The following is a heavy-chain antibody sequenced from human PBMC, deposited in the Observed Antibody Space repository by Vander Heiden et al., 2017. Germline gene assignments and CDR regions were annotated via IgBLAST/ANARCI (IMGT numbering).Heavy chain of an antibody. CDR3: ARGVLDYDREIYYYYYGMDV. V-gene: IGHV3-33*01. J-gene: IGHJ6*02. CDR2: IWYDGSNK. CDR1: GFTFISYG. Sequence: QVQLVESGGGVVQPGRSLRLSCAASGFTFISYGMPGVRQAPGKGLEWVAVIWYDGSNKYYADSVKGRFTISRDNSKNTLYLQMNSLRAEDTAVYYCARGVLDYDREIYYYYYGMDVWGQGTTVTVSS. D-gene: IGHD3-22*01.